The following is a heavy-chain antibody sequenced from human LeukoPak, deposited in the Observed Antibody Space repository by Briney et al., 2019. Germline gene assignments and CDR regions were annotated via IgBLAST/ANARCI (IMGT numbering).Heavy chain of an antibody. V-gene: IGHV3-21*01. CDR1: GFTFSSYS. Sequence: GGSLRLSCAASGFTFSSYSMNWVRQAPGKGLEWVSSISSSSSYIYYADSVKGRFTISRDKAKNSLYLQMNSLRAEDTAIYYCAREGMVATFDYWGQGTLVTVSS. CDR3: AREGMVATFDY. CDR2: ISSSSSYI. J-gene: IGHJ4*02. D-gene: IGHD5-12*01.